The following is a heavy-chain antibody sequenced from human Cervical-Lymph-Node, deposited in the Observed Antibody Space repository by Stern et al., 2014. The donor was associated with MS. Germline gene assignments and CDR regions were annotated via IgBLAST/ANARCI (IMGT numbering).Heavy chain of an antibody. Sequence: EVHLVESGGGLVQPGGSLRLSCAASGFTFSSYAMTWVRQAPGKGLEWVSAISGSGGSTYYADSVKGRFTISRDNSKNTLYLQMNSLRAEDTAVYYCAKGGIVVVPAAMNYYYGMDVWGQGTTVTVSS. D-gene: IGHD2-2*01. CDR1: GFTFSSYA. J-gene: IGHJ6*02. CDR3: AKGGIVVVPAAMNYYYGMDV. V-gene: IGHV3-23*04. CDR2: ISGSGGST.